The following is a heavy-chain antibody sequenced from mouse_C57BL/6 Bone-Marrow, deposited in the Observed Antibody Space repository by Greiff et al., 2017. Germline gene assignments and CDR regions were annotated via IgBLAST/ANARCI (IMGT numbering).Heavy chain of an antibody. V-gene: IGHV14-3*01. D-gene: IGHD2-4*01. Sequence: VQLQQSVAELVRPGASVKLSCTASGFTIKNTYMHWVKQRPDPGLEWLGRIDPANGNTKYAPKFQGKAPLTADTSSNTAYLQLSSLTSEDTAIYYCARHYDYDGYAMDYGGQGTSVTVSS. CDR2: IDPANGNT. J-gene: IGHJ4*01. CDR1: GFTIKNTY. CDR3: ARHYDYDGYAMDY.